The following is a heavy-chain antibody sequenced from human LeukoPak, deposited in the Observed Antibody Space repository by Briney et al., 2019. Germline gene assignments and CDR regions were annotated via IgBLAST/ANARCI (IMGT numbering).Heavy chain of an antibody. J-gene: IGHJ4*02. Sequence: ETLSLTCTVSGGSIRSSYYYWGWIRQPPGKGLEWVSAISGSGGSTYYADSVKGRFTISRDNSKNTLYLQMNSLRAEDTAVYYCAKDRYTMVRGVTTDWGQGTLVTVSS. CDR1: GGSIRSSYYY. CDR2: ISGSGGST. D-gene: IGHD3-10*01. V-gene: IGHV3-23*01. CDR3: AKDRYTMVRGVTTD.